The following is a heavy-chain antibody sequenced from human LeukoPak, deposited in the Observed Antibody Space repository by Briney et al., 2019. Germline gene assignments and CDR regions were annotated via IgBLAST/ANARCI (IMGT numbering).Heavy chain of an antibody. CDR1: GFTFSSYA. Sequence: GGSLRLSREASGFTFSSYAMSWVRQAPGKGLEWVSGISGSGSSTYYADSVKGRFTISRDNSKNTLYLQMSSLRADDTAVYYCARRSVTTFDYWGQGTLVTVSS. J-gene: IGHJ4*02. D-gene: IGHD4-17*01. CDR3: ARRSVTTFDY. CDR2: ISGSGSST. V-gene: IGHV3-23*01.